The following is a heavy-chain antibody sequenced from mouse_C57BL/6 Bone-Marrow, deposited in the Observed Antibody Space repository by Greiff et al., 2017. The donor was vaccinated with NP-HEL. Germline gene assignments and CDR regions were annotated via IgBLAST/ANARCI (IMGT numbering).Heavy chain of an antibody. CDR1: GYSFTDYN. D-gene: IGHD1-1*01. J-gene: IGHJ2*01. CDR2: INPNYGTT. CDR3: ARGGITTVVRDDLDY. Sequence: VQLKQSGPELVKPGASVKISCKASGYSFTDYNMHWVKQSNGQSLEWIGVINPNYGTTSYNQKFKGKATLTVDQSSSTAYMQLNSLTSEDSADYCGARGGITTVVRDDLDYWGQGTTLTVSS. V-gene: IGHV1-39*01.